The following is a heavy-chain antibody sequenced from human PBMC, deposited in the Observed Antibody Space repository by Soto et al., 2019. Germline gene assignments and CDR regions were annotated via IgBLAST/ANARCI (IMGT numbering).Heavy chain of an antibody. Sequence: PGGSLRLSCAASGFNFNNYVMHWVRQAPGKGPEWVAVISYDGNNEYYADSVEGRFSISRDNSQNTLYLQMNSLTPKDTAVYYCTRLIVNGLWQSMDVWGQGTTVTVSS. D-gene: IGHD6-19*01. J-gene: IGHJ6*02. CDR1: GFNFNNYV. V-gene: IGHV3-30*03. CDR2: ISYDGNNE. CDR3: TRLIVNGLWQSMDV.